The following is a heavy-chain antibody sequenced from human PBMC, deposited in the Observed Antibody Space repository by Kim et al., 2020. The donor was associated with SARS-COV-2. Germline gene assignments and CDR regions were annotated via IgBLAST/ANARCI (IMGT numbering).Heavy chain of an antibody. V-gene: IGHV4-39*01. J-gene: IGHJ4*02. Sequence: PSLKSRVTISADTSQNKFSLNLNSVTAADTAVYYCARQRDSSSWYPDYFDYWGQGSLVTVSS. D-gene: IGHD3-22*01. CDR3: ARQRDSSSWYPDYFDY.